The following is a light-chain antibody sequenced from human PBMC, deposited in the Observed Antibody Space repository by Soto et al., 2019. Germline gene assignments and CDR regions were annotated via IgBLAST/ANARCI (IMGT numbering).Light chain of an antibody. V-gene: IGKV3-15*01. CDR3: QQYNNWPRK. Sequence: ETVMTQSEATLSVSPGERATLSCRASQSIHTNLAWYQQKPGQPPRLLIYGASTRFTGIPTRFSGSGSGTEFTLTISSLQSEDCAVYYCQQYNNWPRKLGQGTKVEIK. CDR1: QSIHTN. J-gene: IGKJ1*01. CDR2: GAS.